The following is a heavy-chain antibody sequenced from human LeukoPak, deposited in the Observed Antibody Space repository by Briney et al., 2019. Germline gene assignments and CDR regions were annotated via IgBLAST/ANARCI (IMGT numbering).Heavy chain of an antibody. J-gene: IGHJ4*02. CDR3: AKGIYAGYSSGWYKSYYFDY. V-gene: IGHV3-74*03. CDR1: GFTFNTYW. D-gene: IGHD6-19*01. Sequence: GGSLRLSCTASGFTFNTYWMHWVRQVPGKGLAWVSRINSDGSNTPYADSVRGRFTISRDDAKNTLYLEMNSLRAEDTAVYYCAKGIYAGYSSGWYKSYYFDYWGQGTLVTVSS. CDR2: INSDGSNT.